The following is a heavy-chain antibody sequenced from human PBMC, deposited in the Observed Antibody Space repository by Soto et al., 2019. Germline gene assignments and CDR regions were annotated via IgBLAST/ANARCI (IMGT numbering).Heavy chain of an antibody. CDR2: MNPNSGNT. J-gene: IGHJ4*02. V-gene: IGHV1-8*01. Sequence: ASVKVSCKASGYTFTSYDINWVRQATGQGLEWMGWMNPNSGNTGYAQKFQGRVTMTRNTSISTAYMELSSLRSEDTAVYYCARVFRWGSGGTRLYYFDYWGQGALVTVSS. D-gene: IGHD1-26*01. CDR1: GYTFTSYD. CDR3: ARVFRWGSGGTRLYYFDY.